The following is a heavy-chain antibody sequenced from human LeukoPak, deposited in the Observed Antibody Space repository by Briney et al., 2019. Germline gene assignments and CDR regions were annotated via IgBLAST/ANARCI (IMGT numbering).Heavy chain of an antibody. CDR3: ATGYLVTAGLMDV. CDR2: FDPEDGKT. J-gene: IGHJ6*02. CDR1: GYTLTELS. V-gene: IGHV1-24*01. Sequence: ASVKVSCKVSGYTLTELSMFWVRQAPGKGLEWMGSFDPEDGKTVYAQKFQGRVTMTEDTSTNTAYMELSSLRSEDTAVYYCATGYLVTAGLMDVWGQGTTVTVSS. D-gene: IGHD6-13*01.